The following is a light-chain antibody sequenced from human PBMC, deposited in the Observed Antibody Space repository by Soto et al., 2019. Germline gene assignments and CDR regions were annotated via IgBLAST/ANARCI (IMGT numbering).Light chain of an antibody. CDR2: DAS. J-gene: IGKJ5*01. CDR1: QSISSS. V-gene: IGKV3-11*01. CDR3: QQRSNWPPA. Sequence: EIVLTQSPDTLSLSPRERASLSLGGSQSISSSFLAWYQQKPGQPPRVLIYDASNRATGIPARFSGSGSGTDFTLTISSLEPEDFAVYYCQQRSNWPPAFGQGTRLEIK.